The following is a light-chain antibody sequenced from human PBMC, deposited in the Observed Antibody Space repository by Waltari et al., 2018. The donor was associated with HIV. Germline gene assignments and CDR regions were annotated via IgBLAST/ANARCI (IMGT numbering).Light chain of an antibody. Sequence: QSVLTQSPSASGTPGQRVTISCSGSSSTIGSNYVYWYQQLPGPAPKLLLYRNNQRPSGVPDRFSGSKSGTSAALAISGLRSEDEAHYYCATWTDSLSGVVFGGGTKLRVL. J-gene: IGLJ2*01. V-gene: IGLV1-47*01. CDR3: ATWTDSLSGVV. CDR1: SSTIGSNY. CDR2: RNN.